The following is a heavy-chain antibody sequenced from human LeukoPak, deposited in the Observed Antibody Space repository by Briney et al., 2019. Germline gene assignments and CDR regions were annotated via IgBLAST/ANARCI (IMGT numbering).Heavy chain of an antibody. CDR2: IRYDGSNK. J-gene: IGHJ4*02. CDR3: AKDEGAVRYSSSSGPYY. CDR1: GFTFSSYG. V-gene: IGHV3-30*02. Sequence: PGGSLRLSCAASGFTFSSYGMHWVRQAPGKGLEWVAFIRYDGSNKYYADSVKGRFTISRDNSKNTLYLQMNSLRAEDTAVYYCAKDEGAVRYSSSSGPYYWGQGTLVTVSS. D-gene: IGHD6-6*01.